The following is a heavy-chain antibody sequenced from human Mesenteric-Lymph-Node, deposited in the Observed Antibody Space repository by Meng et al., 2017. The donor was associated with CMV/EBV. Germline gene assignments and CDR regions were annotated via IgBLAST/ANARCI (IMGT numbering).Heavy chain of an antibody. D-gene: IGHD6-19*01. Sequence: ASGFTFSSYGMHWVRQAPGKGLEWVAVISYDGSNKYYADSVKGRFTISRDNSKNTLYLQMNSLRAEDTAVYYCAKDTQWLVPREIDYWGQGTLVTVSS. CDR3: AKDTQWLVPREIDY. CDR1: GFTFSSYG. V-gene: IGHV3-30*18. CDR2: ISYDGSNK. J-gene: IGHJ4*02.